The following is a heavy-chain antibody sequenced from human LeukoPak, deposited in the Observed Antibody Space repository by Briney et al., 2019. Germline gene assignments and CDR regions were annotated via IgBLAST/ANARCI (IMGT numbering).Heavy chain of an antibody. CDR1: GFTSSSFW. CDR3: ARDMRGDGFDI. Sequence: PGGSLRLSCAASGFTSSSFWMTWVRQAPGKGLEWVANIRQDGSEKYYVDSVEGRFTISRDNAKKSLFLQMHSLRAEDTAVYYCARDMRGDGFDIWGQGTMVTVSS. J-gene: IGHJ3*02. D-gene: IGHD2-2*01. V-gene: IGHV3-7*04. CDR2: IRQDGSEK.